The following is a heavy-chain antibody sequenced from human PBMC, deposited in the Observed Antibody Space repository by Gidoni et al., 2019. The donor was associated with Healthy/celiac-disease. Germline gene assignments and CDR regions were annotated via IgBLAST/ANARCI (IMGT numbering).Heavy chain of an antibody. CDR3: AKDHGITMVRGVIGAFDI. Sequence: EVQLLESGGGLVQPGGSLRLSCAASGFTSSSYAMSWVRQAPGKGLEWVSAISGSGGSTYYADSVKGRFTISRDNSKNTLYLQMNSLRAEDTAVYYCAKDHGITMVRGVIGAFDIWGQGTMVTVSS. D-gene: IGHD3-10*01. CDR2: ISGSGGST. J-gene: IGHJ3*02. CDR1: GFTSSSYA. V-gene: IGHV3-23*01.